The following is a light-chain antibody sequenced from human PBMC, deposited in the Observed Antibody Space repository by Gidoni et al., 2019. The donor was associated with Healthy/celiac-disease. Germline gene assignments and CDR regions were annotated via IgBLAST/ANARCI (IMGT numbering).Light chain of an antibody. CDR3: QQRSNWPLT. CDR1: QSVSSY. Sequence: EFWLPHSPATLSLSPGERATLSCRASQSVSSYLAWYQQKPGQAPRLLIYDASNRATGIPARFSGSGSGTDFTLTISSLEPEDFAVYYCQQRSNWPLTFGGGTKVEIK. CDR2: DAS. V-gene: IGKV3-11*01. J-gene: IGKJ4*01.